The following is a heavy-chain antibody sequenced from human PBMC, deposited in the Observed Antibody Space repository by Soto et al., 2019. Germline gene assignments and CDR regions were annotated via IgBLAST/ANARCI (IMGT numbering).Heavy chain of an antibody. Sequence: EVQLVESGGGLVQPGRSLRLSCAASGFTVDDYAMHWVRQAPGKGLEWVSGISWNSETIDYADSVKGRFTISRDNAKSSLFLPMNTLRPVDTALYYCAKDINWGAITTLHSFDSWAQVTLVTVSS. CDR2: ISWNSETI. CDR3: AKDINWGAITTLHSFDS. J-gene: IGHJ4*02. D-gene: IGHD7-27*01. CDR1: GFTVDDYA. V-gene: IGHV3-9*01.